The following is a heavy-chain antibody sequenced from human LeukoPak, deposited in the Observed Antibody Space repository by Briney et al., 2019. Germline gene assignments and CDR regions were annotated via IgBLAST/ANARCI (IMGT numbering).Heavy chain of an antibody. V-gene: IGHV1-18*01. CDR1: GYTFTSYG. CDR3: ARARSSGYLSWAVDAFDI. CDR2: ISAYNGNT. J-gene: IGHJ3*02. Sequence: ASVKVSCKASGYTFTSYGISWVRQAPGQGLEWMGWISAYNGNTNYAQELQGRVTMTTDTSTSTAYMELRSLRSDDTAVYYCARARSSGYLSWAVDAFDIWGQGTMVTVSS. D-gene: IGHD3-22*01.